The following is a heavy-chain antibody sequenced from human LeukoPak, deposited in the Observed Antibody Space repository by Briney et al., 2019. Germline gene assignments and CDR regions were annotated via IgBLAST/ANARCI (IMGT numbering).Heavy chain of an antibody. CDR3: AGTRHFDCSSTSCCTYRARDFDY. D-gene: IGHD2-2*02. CDR1: GGSFSGYY. V-gene: IGHV4-34*01. J-gene: IGHJ4*02. CDR2: INHSGST. Sequence: SETLSLTCAVYGGSFSGYYWSWIRQPPGKGLEWIGEINHSGSTNYNPSLKSRVTISVDTSKNQFSLKLSSVTAADTAVYYCAGTRHFDCSSTSCCTYRARDFDYWGQGTLVTVSS.